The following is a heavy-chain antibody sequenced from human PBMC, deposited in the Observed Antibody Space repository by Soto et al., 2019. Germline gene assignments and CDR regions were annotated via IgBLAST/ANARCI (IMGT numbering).Heavy chain of an antibody. CDR2: IIPIFGTT. CDR3: PRGGGPYYLDS. Sequence: QVQLVQSGAEVKKPGSSVKVSCKASGGTFSTYAITWVRQAPGQGLEWLGGIIPIFGTTDYARKFQGRVTITAAESTSTVSIDLGTLPPENRPGYSGPRGGGPYYLDSGAREPWSPSPQ. J-gene: IGHJ4*02. CDR1: GGTFSTYA. V-gene: IGHV1-69*01. D-gene: IGHD3-16*01.